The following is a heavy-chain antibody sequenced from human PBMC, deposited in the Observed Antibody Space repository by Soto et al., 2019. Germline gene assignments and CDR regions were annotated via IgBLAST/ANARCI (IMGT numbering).Heavy chain of an antibody. CDR1: GFTGSHYY. Sequence: GGSLRLSCAASGFTGSHYYMNWVRQAPGRGLEWVSVIYTGDNTNYADSVKGRFTLSRDESMNMLYLQMNSLRAEDTAVYYCARGRSDPVYKYYMDVSGTGTTFTVSS. CDR2: IYTGDNT. CDR3: ARGRSDPVYKYYMDV. D-gene: IGHD3-10*01. V-gene: IGHV3-66*01. J-gene: IGHJ6*04.